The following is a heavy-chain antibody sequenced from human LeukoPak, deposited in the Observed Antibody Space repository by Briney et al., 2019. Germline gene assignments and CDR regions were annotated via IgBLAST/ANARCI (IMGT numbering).Heavy chain of an antibody. D-gene: IGHD2-15*01. CDR1: GGSISSYY. J-gene: IGHJ6*02. CDR2: IYYSGST. CDR3: ARRAVAYYYYGMDV. Sequence: SEALSLTCRVSGGSISSYYWGWTRQPPGKGLEWIGYIYYSGSTNYNPSLKSRVTISVDTSKNQFSLKLSSVTAADTAVYYCARRAVAYYYYGMDVWGQGTTVTVSS. V-gene: IGHV4-59*08.